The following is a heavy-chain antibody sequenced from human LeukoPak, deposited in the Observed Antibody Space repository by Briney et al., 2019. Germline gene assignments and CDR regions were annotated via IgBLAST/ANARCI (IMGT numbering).Heavy chain of an antibody. Sequence: GGSLRLSCAASGFTFSSDGMHWVRQAPGKGLEWVAVISYDGSNKYYADSVKGRFTISSDNSKNTLYLQMNSLRAEDTAVYYCAKGSSRFDYWGQGTLVTVSS. J-gene: IGHJ4*02. CDR1: GFTFSSDG. CDR2: ISYDGSNK. V-gene: IGHV3-30*18. D-gene: IGHD2-2*01. CDR3: AKGSSRFDY.